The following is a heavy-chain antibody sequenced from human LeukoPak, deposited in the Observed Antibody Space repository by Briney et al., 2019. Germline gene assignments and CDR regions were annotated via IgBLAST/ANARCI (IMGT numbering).Heavy chain of an antibody. CDR1: GFTFSGYA. CDR3: AKGRRDIVVVPAACYMDV. D-gene: IGHD2-2*01. J-gene: IGHJ6*03. V-gene: IGHV3-23*01. CDR2: ISGSGGST. Sequence: PGGSLRLSCAASGFTFSGYAMSWVRQAPGKGLEWVSAISGSGGSTYYADSVKGRFTISRDNSKNTLYLQMNSLRAEDTAVYYCAKGRRDIVVVPAACYMDVWGKGTTVTVSS.